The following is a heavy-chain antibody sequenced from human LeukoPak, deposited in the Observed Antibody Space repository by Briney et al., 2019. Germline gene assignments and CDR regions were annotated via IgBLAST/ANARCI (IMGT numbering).Heavy chain of an antibody. J-gene: IGHJ4*02. D-gene: IGHD6-19*01. CDR2: IYYSGST. V-gene: IGHV4-59*01. CDR3: ARCDSSGWFAFDY. Sequence: SETLSLTCTVSGGSISSYYWSWIRQPPGKGLEWIGYIYYSGSTNYNPSPKSRVTISVDTSKNQFSLKLSSVTAADTAVYYCARCDSSGWFAFDYWGQGTLVTVSS. CDR1: GGSISSYY.